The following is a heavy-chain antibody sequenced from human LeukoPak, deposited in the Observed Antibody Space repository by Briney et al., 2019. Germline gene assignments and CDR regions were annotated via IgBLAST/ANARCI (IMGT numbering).Heavy chain of an antibody. CDR3: GRVFPGDDSGGFSGFYFFDI. Sequence: GGSLRLSCAVSGFTVSSNYMSWVRQPPGKGLEWVSFIYSGGRAYYADSVKGRFTISRDNSKNTLYLQMNSLRAEDTAVYYCGRVFPGDDSGGFSGFYFFDIGGQGTMVIVSS. V-gene: IGHV3-66*01. D-gene: IGHD3-22*01. CDR1: GFTVSSNY. J-gene: IGHJ3*02. CDR2: IYSGGRA.